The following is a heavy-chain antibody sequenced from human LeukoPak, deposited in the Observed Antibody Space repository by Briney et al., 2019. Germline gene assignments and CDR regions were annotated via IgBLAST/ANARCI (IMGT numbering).Heavy chain of an antibody. CDR2: IYHSGST. J-gene: IGHJ4*02. CDR3: ARVDFWSGYYLIDY. D-gene: IGHD3-3*01. V-gene: IGHV4-38-2*02. CDR1: GYSISSGYY. Sequence: SXXLSLTCTVSGYSISSGYYWGWIRPPPGKGLEWIGSIYHSGSTYYNPSLKSRVTISVDTSKNQFSLKLSSVTAADTAVYYCARVDFWSGYYLIDYWGQGTLVTVSS.